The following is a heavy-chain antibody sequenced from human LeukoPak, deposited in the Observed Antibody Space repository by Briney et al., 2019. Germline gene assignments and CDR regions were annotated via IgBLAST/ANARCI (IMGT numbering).Heavy chain of an antibody. CDR3: AKEGRQYSSSWYPYFDY. Sequence: GGSLRLSCAASGFTFSSYGMHWVRQAPGKGLEWVAVISYDGSNKYYADSVKGRFTISRDKSKNTLYLRMNSPRAEDTAVYYCAKEGRQYSSSWYPYFDYWGQGTLVTVSS. D-gene: IGHD6-13*01. CDR1: GFTFSSYG. V-gene: IGHV3-30*18. CDR2: ISYDGSNK. J-gene: IGHJ4*02.